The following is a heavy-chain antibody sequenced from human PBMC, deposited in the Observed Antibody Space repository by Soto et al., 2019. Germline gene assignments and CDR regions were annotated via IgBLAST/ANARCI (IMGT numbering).Heavy chain of an antibody. Sequence: ESGGGVVQPGRSLRLSCAASGFTFSSYGMHWVRQAPGKGLEWVAVIWYDGSNKYYADSVKGRFTISRDNSKNTLYLQMNSLRAEDTAVYYCARDPGLAARPLVCMDVWGQGTTVTVSS. J-gene: IGHJ6*02. D-gene: IGHD6-6*01. CDR3: ARDPGLAARPLVCMDV. CDR2: IWYDGSNK. CDR1: GFTFSSYG. V-gene: IGHV3-33*01.